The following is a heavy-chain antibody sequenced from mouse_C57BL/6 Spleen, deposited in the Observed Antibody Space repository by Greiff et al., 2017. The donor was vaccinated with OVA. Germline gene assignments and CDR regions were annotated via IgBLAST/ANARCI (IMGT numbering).Heavy chain of an antibody. D-gene: IGHD3-3*01. Sequence: EVQLQQSGPELVKPGASVKISCKASGYTFTDYYMNWVKQSPGKSLEWIGDINPNNGGTSYNQKFKGKATLTVDKSSSTAYMQLSSLTSEDSAVYYCARRAGTWFAYWGQGTLVTVSA. CDR1: GYTFTDYY. CDR3: ARRAGTWFAY. CDR2: INPNNGGT. J-gene: IGHJ3*01. V-gene: IGHV1-26*01.